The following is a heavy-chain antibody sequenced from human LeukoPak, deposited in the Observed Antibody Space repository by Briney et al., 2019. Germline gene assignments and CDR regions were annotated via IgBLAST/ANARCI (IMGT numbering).Heavy chain of an antibody. CDR2: IIPILGIA. CDR1: GGTFSSYA. V-gene: IGHV1-69*04. CDR3: ARDPNPVGYSSSWYVGEDFDY. J-gene: IGHJ4*02. D-gene: IGHD6-13*01. Sequence: GASVKVSCKASGGTFSSYAISWVRQAPGQGLEWMGRIIPILGIANYAQKFQGRVTMATDTSTSTAYMELRSLRSDDTAVYYCARDPNPVGYSSSWYVGEDFDYWGQGTLVTVSS.